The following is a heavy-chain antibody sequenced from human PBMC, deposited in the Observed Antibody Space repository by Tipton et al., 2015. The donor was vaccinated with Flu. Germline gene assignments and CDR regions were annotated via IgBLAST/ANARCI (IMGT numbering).Heavy chain of an antibody. CDR1: GGSISSSSYY. CDR2: IYYSGST. V-gene: IGHV4-39*07. Sequence: TLSLTCTVSGGSISSSSYYWGWIRQPPGKGLEWIGSIYYSGSTYYNPSLKSRVTISVDTSKNQFSLKLSSVTAADTAVYYCARDSEYGSSSYKIWGQGTLVTVSS. CDR3: ARDSEYGSSSYKI. J-gene: IGHJ4*02. D-gene: IGHD6-6*01.